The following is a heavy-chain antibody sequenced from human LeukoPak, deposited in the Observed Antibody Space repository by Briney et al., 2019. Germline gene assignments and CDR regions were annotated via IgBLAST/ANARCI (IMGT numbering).Heavy chain of an antibody. CDR2: IYYSGRT. CDR3: ARVRSGCSGGGCPPINNWSDP. J-gene: IGHJ5*02. CDR1: GGSISSGDYY. Sequence: PSQTLSLTCTVSGGSISSGDYYWGWIRQPQGKGLEWIGYIYYSGRTYYNPSLKSRVTRSVDTSKNQFSLKLSSVTAADTAVYYGARVRSGCSGGGCPPINNWSDPWGQGTLVTVSS. V-gene: IGHV4-30-4*01. D-gene: IGHD2-15*01.